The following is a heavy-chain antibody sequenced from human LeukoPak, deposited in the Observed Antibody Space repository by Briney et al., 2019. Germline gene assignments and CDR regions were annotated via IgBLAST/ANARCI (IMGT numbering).Heavy chain of an antibody. CDR2: INAGNGNT. D-gene: IGHD5-24*01. CDR1: GYTFTSYA. J-gene: IGHJ4*02. Sequence: ASVKVSCKASGYTFTSYAMHWVRQAPGQRLEWMGWINAGNGNTKYSQKFQGRVTITRDTSISTAYMELSRLRSDDTAVYYCARDILRDGYYLGDFDYWGQGTLVTVSS. V-gene: IGHV1-3*01. CDR3: ARDILRDGYYLGDFDY.